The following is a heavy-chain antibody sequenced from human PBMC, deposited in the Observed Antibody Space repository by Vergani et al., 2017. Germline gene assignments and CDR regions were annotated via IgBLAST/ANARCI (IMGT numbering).Heavy chain of an antibody. Sequence: QVQLVQSGAEVKKPGASVKVSCKASGYTFTGYYMHWVRQAPGQGLEWMGWINPNSGGTNYAQKFQGRVTMTRDTSISTAYMELSRLRSDDTAVYYCARDRGAAIVVVPAAPPVGVYMDVWGKGTTVTVSS. CDR3: ARDRGAAIVVVPAAPPVGVYMDV. D-gene: IGHD2-2*01. V-gene: IGHV1-2*02. CDR1: GYTFTGYY. J-gene: IGHJ6*03. CDR2: INPNSGGT.